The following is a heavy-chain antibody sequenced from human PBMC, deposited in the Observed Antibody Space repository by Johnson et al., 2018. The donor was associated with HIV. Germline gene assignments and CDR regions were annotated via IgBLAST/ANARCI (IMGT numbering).Heavy chain of an antibody. D-gene: IGHD3-3*01. Sequence: VQLVESGGGLVKPGGSLRLSCAASGFTFSDYYMTWIRQAPGKGLEWVSYISSSGSTIYYADSVKGRFTVSRDNSKDTLYLQINSLRPEDTAVYYCARHKVVEDAFDIWGQGTMVTVSS. CDR2: ISSSGSTI. CDR3: ARHKVVEDAFDI. CDR1: GFTFSDYY. V-gene: IGHV3-11*04. J-gene: IGHJ3*02.